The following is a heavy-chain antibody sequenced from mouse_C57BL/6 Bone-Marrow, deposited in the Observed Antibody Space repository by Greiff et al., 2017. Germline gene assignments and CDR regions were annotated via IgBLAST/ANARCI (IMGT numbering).Heavy chain of an antibody. J-gene: IGHJ2*01. CDR2: IDPENGDT. D-gene: IGHD2-1*01. Sequence: EVQLQQSGAELVRPGASVKLSCTASGFNIKDDYMNWVKQRPEQGLEWIGWIDPENGDTEYASKFQGKATITADTSSNTAYLQLSSLTSEDTAVYYCTIYFPTFDFWGQGTTLTVSA. CDR3: TIYFPTFDF. CDR1: GFNIKDDY. V-gene: IGHV14-4*01.